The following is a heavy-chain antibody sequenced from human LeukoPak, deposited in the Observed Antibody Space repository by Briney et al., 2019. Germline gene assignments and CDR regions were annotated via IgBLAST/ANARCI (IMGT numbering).Heavy chain of an antibody. D-gene: IGHD5-12*01. Sequence: SGRSLRLSCAASGFTFDDYAMHWVRQAPGKGLEWVSGISWNSGSIGYADSVKGRFTISRDNAKNSLYLQMNSLRAEDTAVYYCAKRFHRGYNSHFDYWGQGTLVTVSS. J-gene: IGHJ4*02. V-gene: IGHV3-9*01. CDR1: GFTFDDYA. CDR3: AKRFHRGYNSHFDY. CDR2: ISWNSGSI.